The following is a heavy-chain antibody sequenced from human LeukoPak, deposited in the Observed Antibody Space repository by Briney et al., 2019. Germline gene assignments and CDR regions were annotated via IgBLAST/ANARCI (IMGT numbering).Heavy chain of an antibody. CDR2: IIPIFGTA. D-gene: IGHD6-19*01. CDR3: ARAEQFAARYYYYYMDV. V-gene: IGHV1-69*06. J-gene: IGHJ6*03. Sequence: SVKVSCKASGGTFSSYAISWVRQAPGQGLEWMGGIIPIFGTANYAQKFQGRVTITADKSTSTAYMELSSLRSEDTAVYYCARAEQFAARYYYYYMDVWGKGTTVTVSS. CDR1: GGTFSSYA.